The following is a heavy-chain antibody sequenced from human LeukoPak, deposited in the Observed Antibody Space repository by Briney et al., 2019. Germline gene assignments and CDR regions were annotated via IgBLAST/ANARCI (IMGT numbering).Heavy chain of an antibody. J-gene: IGHJ4*02. CDR2: IYTSGST. V-gene: IGHV4-61*02. CDR1: GGSISSGSYY. CDR3: ARLPYCSSTSCFYYFDY. Sequence: SETLSLTCTVSGGSISSGSYYWSWLRQPAGTGLEWIGRIYTSGSTNYNPSLKSRVTISVDTSKNQFSLKLSSVTAADTAVYYCARLPYCSSTSCFYYFDYWGQGTLVTVSS. D-gene: IGHD2-2*01.